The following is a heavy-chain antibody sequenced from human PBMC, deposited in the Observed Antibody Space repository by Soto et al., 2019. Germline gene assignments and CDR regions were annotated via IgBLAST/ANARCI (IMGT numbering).Heavy chain of an antibody. Sequence: GGSLRLSCAASGFTFSSYSMNWVRQAPGKGLEWVSSISSSSSYIYYADSVKGRFTISRDNAKNSLYLQMNSLRAEDTAVYYCARDGYLGYCSGGSCYRLTLDWYFDLWGRGTLVTVSS. V-gene: IGHV3-21*01. CDR3: ARDGYLGYCSGGSCYRLTLDWYFDL. J-gene: IGHJ2*01. D-gene: IGHD2-15*01. CDR2: ISSSSSYI. CDR1: GFTFSSYS.